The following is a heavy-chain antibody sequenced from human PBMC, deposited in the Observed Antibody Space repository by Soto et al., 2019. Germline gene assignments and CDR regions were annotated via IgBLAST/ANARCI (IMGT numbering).Heavy chain of an antibody. CDR2: IYWDADK. CDR1: GFSLSTSGVG. D-gene: IGHD3-3*01. V-gene: IGHV2-5*02. J-gene: IGHJ3*02. Sequence: QITLKESGPTLVNPTQTLTLTCTFSGFSLSTSGVGVGWIRQPPGKALGWLALIYWDADKRYSPSLKSRLTITKDTSKNEVVLTMTNMDPVDTATDYCAHRRSRFRAFDIWGQGTMVTVSS. CDR3: AHRRSRFRAFDI.